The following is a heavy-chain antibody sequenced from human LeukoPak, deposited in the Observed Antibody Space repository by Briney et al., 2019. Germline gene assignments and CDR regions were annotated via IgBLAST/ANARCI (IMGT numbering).Heavy chain of an antibody. CDR2: MNPNSGNT. CDR3: ARNSGSSTNAFDI. J-gene: IGHJ3*02. V-gene: IGHV1-8*03. CDR1: GYTFTSYD. Sequence: ASVKVSCKASGYTFTSYDINWVRQAPGQGLESMGWMNPNSGNTGYAQKFQGRVTITRNTSISTAYMELSSLRSEDTAVYYCARNSGSSTNAFDIWGQGTMVTVSS. D-gene: IGHD1-26*01.